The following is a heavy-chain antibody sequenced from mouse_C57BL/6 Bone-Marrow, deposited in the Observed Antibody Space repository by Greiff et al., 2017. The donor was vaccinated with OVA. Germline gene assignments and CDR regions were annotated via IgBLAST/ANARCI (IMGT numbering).Heavy chain of an antibody. D-gene: IGHD2-4*01. J-gene: IGHJ4*01. CDR2: IWSGGST. V-gene: IGHV2-4*01. CDR3: ASPMIKASYYAMDY. CDR1: GFSLTSYG. Sequence: ESGPGLVQPSQSLSITCTVSGFSLTSYGVHWVRQPPGKGLEWLGVIWSGGSTDYNAAFISRLSISKDNSKSQVFFKMNSLQADDTAIYYCASPMIKASYYAMDYWGQGTSVTVSS.